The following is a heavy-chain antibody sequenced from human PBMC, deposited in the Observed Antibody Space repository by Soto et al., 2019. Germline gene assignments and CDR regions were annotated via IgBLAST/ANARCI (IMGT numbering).Heavy chain of an antibody. CDR2: ISSSGNTI. V-gene: IGHV3-11*01. Sequence: QVQLVEYGGGLVRPGESLRLSCAASEFTFSEYYMSWIRKAPGKGLEWVSNISSSGNTIDYADSEKGRFTISRDNAKNSLYLQRNSLRAEDTAVEYCARRYSGGSACDICGQGTMVTVSS. CDR3: ARRYSGGSACDI. CDR1: EFTFSEYY. J-gene: IGHJ3*02. D-gene: IGHD5-12*01.